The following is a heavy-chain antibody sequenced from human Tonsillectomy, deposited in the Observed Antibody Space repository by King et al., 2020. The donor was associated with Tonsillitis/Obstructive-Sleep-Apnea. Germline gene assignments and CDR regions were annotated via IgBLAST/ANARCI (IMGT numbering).Heavy chain of an antibody. CDR2: ISTYNGKT. V-gene: IGHV1-18*01. CDR1: GYTFTSYG. CDR3: ARDDWNRFDP. D-gene: IGHD2-21*01. J-gene: IGHJ5*02. Sequence: QLVQSGTEEKKPGASVKVSCKASGYTFTSYGISWVRQAPGQGLEWTGWISTYNGKTNYAQKFQGRVTMTTDTSTSTVYMELRSLRSDDTAVYYCARDDWNRFDPWGQGTLVTVSS.